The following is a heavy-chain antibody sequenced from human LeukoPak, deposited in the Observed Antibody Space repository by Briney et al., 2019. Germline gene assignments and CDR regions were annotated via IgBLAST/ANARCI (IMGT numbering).Heavy chain of an antibody. CDR1: GYTFTGYY. D-gene: IGHD3-10*01. J-gene: IGHJ4*02. CDR2: INPNSGGT. CDR3: ARAYYGSGSYYSLIVY. Sequence: GASVKVSCKASGYTFTGYYMHWVRQAPGQGLEWMGWINPNSGGTNYAQKFQGRVTMTRDTSISTAYMELSRLRSDDTAVYYCARAYYGSGSYYSLIVYWGQGTLVTVSS. V-gene: IGHV1-2*02.